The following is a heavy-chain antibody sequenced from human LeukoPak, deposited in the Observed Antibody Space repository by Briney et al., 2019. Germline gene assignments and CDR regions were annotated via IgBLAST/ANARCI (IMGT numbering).Heavy chain of an antibody. CDR2: INHSGST. J-gene: IGHJ5*02. D-gene: IGHD3-10*01. Sequence: PSETLSLTCAVYGGSFSGYYWSWIRQPPGKGLEWIGEINHSGSTNYNPSLKSRVTISVDTSKNQFSLKLSSVTAADTAVYYCARERRGSGSYLNWFDPWGQGTLVTVSS. V-gene: IGHV4-34*01. CDR1: GGSFSGYY. CDR3: ARERRGSGSYLNWFDP.